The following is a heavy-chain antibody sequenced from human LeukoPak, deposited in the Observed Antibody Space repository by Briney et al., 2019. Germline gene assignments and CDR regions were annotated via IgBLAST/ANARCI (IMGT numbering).Heavy chain of an antibody. CDR3: VSQGS. Sequence: SETLSLTCSVSGGSISTSYWNWIRQPPGKGLEWIGNIHYSGSTNYNPSLKSRVTISIDTSRHQFSLKLNSATAAVTAVCYCVSQGSWGQGTLVTVSS. CDR1: GGSISTSY. J-gene: IGHJ4*02. V-gene: IGHV4-59*08. CDR2: IHYSGST.